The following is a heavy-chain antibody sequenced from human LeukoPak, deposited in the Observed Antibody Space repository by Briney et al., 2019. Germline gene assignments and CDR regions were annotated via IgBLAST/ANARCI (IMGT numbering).Heavy chain of an antibody. Sequence: PGGSLRLSCAASGFTFNNYPMHWVRQAPGKGLEWVAVISYDGSNKYYADSVKGRFTISRDNSKNTLYLQMNSLRAEDTAVYYCARDPAYCGGDCSNWGQGTLVTVSS. V-gene: IGHV3-30-3*01. CDR2: ISYDGSNK. J-gene: IGHJ4*02. CDR3: ARDPAYCGGDCSN. D-gene: IGHD2-21*01. CDR1: GFTFNNYP.